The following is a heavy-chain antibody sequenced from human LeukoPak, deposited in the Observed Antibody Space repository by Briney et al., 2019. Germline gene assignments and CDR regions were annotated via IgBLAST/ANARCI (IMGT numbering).Heavy chain of an antibody. V-gene: IGHV5-51*01. CDR2: IYPGDSDT. Sequence: PGEALKISCQGSGYSFTNYWIGWVRQVPGKGLEWMGIIYPGDSDTRYSPSFQGQVTISADKSISTAYLQWSSLKASDTAMYYCARGLRYFDWTLTPEADAFDIWGQGTMVTVSS. J-gene: IGHJ3*02. CDR1: GYSFTNYW. D-gene: IGHD3-9*01. CDR3: ARGLRYFDWTLTPEADAFDI.